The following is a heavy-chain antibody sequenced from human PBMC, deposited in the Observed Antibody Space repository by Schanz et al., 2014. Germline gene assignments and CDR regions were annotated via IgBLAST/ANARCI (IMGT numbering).Heavy chain of an antibody. CDR2: ITWDGGIT. CDR3: AKGAVEMSTGLGGS. D-gene: IGHD3-16*01. CDR1: GFTFDDYA. Sequence: EVQLVESGGVVVHPGGSLRLSCAASGFTFDDYAMHWVRQAPGKGLEWVSLITWDGGITYYADSLKGRFTISRDNSKNSLYLQMNSLRTEDTALYYCAKGAVEMSTGLGGSWGQGTLVTVSS. J-gene: IGHJ5*02. V-gene: IGHV3-43*01.